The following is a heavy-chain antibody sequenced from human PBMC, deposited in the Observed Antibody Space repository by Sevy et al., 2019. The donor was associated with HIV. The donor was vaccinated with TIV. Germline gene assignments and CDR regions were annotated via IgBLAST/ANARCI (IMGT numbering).Heavy chain of an antibody. Sequence: GGSLRLSCAASAFTFSEFGKHWVRQAPGKGLEWVAVISHDGRNNKYNADSVKGRFTISRDNSKNTLYLQMNSLRADDTAIYYCARDRGEILRSAFKSWGQGTLVTVSS. CDR1: AFTFSEFG. CDR2: ISHDGRNNK. V-gene: IGHV3-30*04. D-gene: IGHD3-10*01. J-gene: IGHJ5*02. CDR3: ARDRGEILRSAFKS.